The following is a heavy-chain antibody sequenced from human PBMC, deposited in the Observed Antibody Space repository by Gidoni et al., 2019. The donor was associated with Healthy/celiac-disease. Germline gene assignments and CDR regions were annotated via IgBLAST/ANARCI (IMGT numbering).Heavy chain of an antibody. V-gene: IGHV3-33*01. J-gene: IGHJ1*01. CDR2: IWYDGSNK. D-gene: IGHD3-22*01. Sequence: QVQLVESGGGVVQPGRSLRLSCAASGVTFSSYGMHWVRQAPGKGLEGVAVIWYDGSNKYYADSVKGRFTISRDNSKNTLYLQMNSLRAEDTAVYYCARSPYDSSGYYFQHWGQGTLVTVSS. CDR3: ARSPYDSSGYYFQH. CDR1: GVTFSSYG.